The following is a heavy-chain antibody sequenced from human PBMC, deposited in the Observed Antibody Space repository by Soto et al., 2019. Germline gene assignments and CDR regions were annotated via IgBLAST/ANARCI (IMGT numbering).Heavy chain of an antibody. CDR1: GDFISSNTYS. CDR3: ARHRPQEDVCKKGFDY. V-gene: IGHV4-39*01. CDR2: IQFSGNT. Sequence: SETLSLTCTVSGDFISSNTYSWGWIRQPPGKGLEYIGTIQFSGNTYYNPSLNSRVNISVDTSKNQFSLKLSSVTAADTALYYCARHRPQEDVCKKGFDYWDLGTPVTVSS. J-gene: IGHJ4*01. D-gene: IGHD2-15*01.